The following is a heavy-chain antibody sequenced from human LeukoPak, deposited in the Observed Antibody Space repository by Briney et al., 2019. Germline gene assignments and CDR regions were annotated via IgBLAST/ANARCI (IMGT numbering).Heavy chain of an antibody. Sequence: GGSLRLSCAASGFTFSNYGMNWVRQAPGKGLEWVSALSSSGGSTYYADSVKGRFTISKDNSKNTLYLQMNSLRAEDTAVYYCAKGRQQLNYYYMDVWGKGTTVTISS. CDR1: GFTFSNYG. D-gene: IGHD6-13*01. CDR2: LSSSGGST. CDR3: AKGRQQLNYYYMDV. V-gene: IGHV3-23*01. J-gene: IGHJ6*03.